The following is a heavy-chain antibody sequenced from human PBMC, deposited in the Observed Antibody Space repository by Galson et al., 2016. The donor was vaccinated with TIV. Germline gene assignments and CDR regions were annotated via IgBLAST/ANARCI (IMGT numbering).Heavy chain of an antibody. Sequence: SVKVSCKASGGTFSHFVISWVRQAPGQGLEWMGSINPIFGTANYAQKFQGRVTITADTSTSTIYMELSSLRSEDTAVYYCARGRGYYFGSGSSYFDYWGQGSLVTVSS. V-gene: IGHV1-69*06. J-gene: IGHJ4*02. CDR1: GGTFSHFV. CDR2: INPIFGTA. D-gene: IGHD3-10*01. CDR3: ARGRGYYFGSGSSYFDY.